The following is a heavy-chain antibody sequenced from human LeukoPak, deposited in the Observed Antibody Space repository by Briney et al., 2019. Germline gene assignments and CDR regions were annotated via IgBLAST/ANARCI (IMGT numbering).Heavy chain of an antibody. CDR2: ISSSGSTI. Sequence: GGSQRLSCAASGFTFSSYEMNWVRQAPGKGLEWVSYISSSGSTIYYADSVKGRFTISRDNAKNSLYLQMNSLRAEDTAVYYCASPFVVVTTGGVYWGQGTLVTVSS. D-gene: IGHD2-21*02. CDR1: GFTFSSYE. V-gene: IGHV3-48*03. J-gene: IGHJ4*02. CDR3: ASPFVVVTTGGVY.